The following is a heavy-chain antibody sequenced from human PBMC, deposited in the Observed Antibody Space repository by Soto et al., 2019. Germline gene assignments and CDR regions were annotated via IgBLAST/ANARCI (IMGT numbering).Heavy chain of an antibody. CDR3: AKDSGSVTSPGSYYYYYYGMDV. D-gene: IGHD3-10*01. CDR2: ISWDGGST. J-gene: IGHJ6*02. V-gene: IGHV3-43*01. CDR1: GFTFDDYT. Sequence: EVQLVESGGVVVQPGGSLRLSCAASGFTFDDYTMHWVRQAPGKGLEWVSLISWDGGSTYYADSVKGRFTISRDNSKNSLYLQMNSLRTEDTALYYCAKDSGSVTSPGSYYYYYYGMDVWGQGTTVTVSS.